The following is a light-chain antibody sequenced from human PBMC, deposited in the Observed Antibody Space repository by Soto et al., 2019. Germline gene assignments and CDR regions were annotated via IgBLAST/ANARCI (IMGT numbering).Light chain of an antibody. V-gene: IGKV3-20*01. J-gene: IGKJ1*01. Sequence: PGERATLSCRPSQSVSASQLAWYQQKPGQAPRLLIYGISKRAAGIPDRFTGSGSGTDFTLTIDGLEPEDFAVYYCQQYTQSLWTFGQGTKVDIK. CDR2: GIS. CDR1: QSVSASQ. CDR3: QQYTQSLWT.